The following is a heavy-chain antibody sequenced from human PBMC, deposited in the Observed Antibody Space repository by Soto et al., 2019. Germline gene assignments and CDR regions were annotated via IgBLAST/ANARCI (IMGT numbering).Heavy chain of an antibody. CDR1: GDTFSFYT. V-gene: IGHV1-69*02. D-gene: IGHD3-10*01. CDR2: VNPIVSMS. J-gene: IGHJ4*02. CDR3: AASYGSGYRAFDY. Sequence: ASVKVSCKASGDTFSFYTSKWVRQAPGLGLEWMGRVNPIVSMSNYAQKFQGRVTITADKSTNTAYMQLSSLRSEDTAIYYCAASYGSGYRAFDYWGQGALVTVSS.